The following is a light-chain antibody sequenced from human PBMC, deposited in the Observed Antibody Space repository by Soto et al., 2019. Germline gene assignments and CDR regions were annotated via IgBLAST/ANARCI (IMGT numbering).Light chain of an antibody. CDR2: PAY. Sequence: EIVMTQSPATLSVSPGESVTLSCRASQGVGTNLAWYQQKPGQPPRLLIYPAYASATGIPARFSGSGSWTDFTLTISSLLSEDFAVYYCHHYYKWPPTFGQGTKVEIK. CDR1: QGVGTN. CDR3: HHYYKWPPT. V-gene: IGKV3-15*01. J-gene: IGKJ1*01.